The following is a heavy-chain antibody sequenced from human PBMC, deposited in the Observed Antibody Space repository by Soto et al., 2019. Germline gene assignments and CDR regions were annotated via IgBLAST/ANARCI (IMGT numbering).Heavy chain of an antibody. D-gene: IGHD1-1*01. Sequence: QVQLQESGPGLVKPSQTLSLTCTVSGGSISSGAYYWSWIRQYPGKGLEWIGYIYYSGSTYYNPSLKSRVTISVDTSKNQFSRKLSSVPAADTAVYYCARWPQLEPRFDYWGQGTLVTVSS. CDR1: GGSISSGAYY. V-gene: IGHV4-31*03. J-gene: IGHJ4*02. CDR3: ARWPQLEPRFDY. CDR2: IYYSGST.